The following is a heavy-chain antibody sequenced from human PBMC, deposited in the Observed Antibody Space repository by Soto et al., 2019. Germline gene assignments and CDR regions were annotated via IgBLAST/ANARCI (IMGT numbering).Heavy chain of an antibody. CDR2: IYTSDSDA. V-gene: IGHV5-51*01. CDR1: GNTFISRW. J-gene: IGHJ3*02. CDR3: ARQGDMAATPADAFDI. Sequence: LGESLKISCKVSGNTFISRWIAWVGQMPGKGLEWMGIIYTSDSDARYSPSFGGQVTISVDKSITTAYLQWSSLEASDSAMYYCARQGDMAATPADAFDIWGQGTMVTVS. D-gene: IGHD3-16*01.